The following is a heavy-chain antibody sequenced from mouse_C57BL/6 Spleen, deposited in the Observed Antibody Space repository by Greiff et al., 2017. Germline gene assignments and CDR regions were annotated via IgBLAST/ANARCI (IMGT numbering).Heavy chain of an antibody. J-gene: IGHJ2*01. CDR2: INPGSGGT. D-gene: IGHD1-1*01. CDR3: ARDPYYYGSSYDY. Sequence: VKLQESGAELVRPGTSVKVSCKASGYAFTNYLIEWVKQRPGQGLEWIGVINPGSGGTNYNEKFKGKATLTADKSSSTAYMQLSSLTSEDSAVYFCARDPYYYGSSYDYWGQGTTLTVSS. CDR1: GYAFTNYL. V-gene: IGHV1-54*01.